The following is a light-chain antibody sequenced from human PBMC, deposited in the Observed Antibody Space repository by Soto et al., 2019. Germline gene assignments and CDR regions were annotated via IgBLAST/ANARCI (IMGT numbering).Light chain of an antibody. CDR2: SAS. Sequence: EIIMTQSPATLSVSPGESVTLSCRASQSVSDNVAWYQQRPGQSPRLLMHSASARAAGLPARFSGCGSGTDFTLTISRLEPEDLAVYYCQQYGSSPPYTVGQGTKVDIK. J-gene: IGKJ2*01. V-gene: IGKV3-15*01. CDR3: QQYGSSPPYT. CDR1: QSVSDN.